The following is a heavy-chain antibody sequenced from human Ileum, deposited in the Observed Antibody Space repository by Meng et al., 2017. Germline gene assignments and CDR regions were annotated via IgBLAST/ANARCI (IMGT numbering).Heavy chain of an antibody. D-gene: IGHD7-27*01. Sequence: ASVKVSCKASGYTFTDYNIQWARQAPGQGLEWLGWINPNSGGPKYAEKFQGRVTVTRDTSISTAYMELTGLTSDDTAVYYCARDVIGDYLVYIDYWGQGTLVTVSS. CDR2: INPNSGGP. CDR3: ARDVIGDYLVYIDY. CDR1: GYTFTDYN. J-gene: IGHJ4*02. V-gene: IGHV1-2*02.